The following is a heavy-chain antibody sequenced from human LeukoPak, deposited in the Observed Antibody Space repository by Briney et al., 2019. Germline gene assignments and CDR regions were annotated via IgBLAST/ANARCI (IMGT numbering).Heavy chain of an antibody. Sequence: ASVKVSCKASGYTFTSYGISWVRQAPGQGLEWMGWISAYNGNTNYAQKLQGRVTMTTDTSTSTAYMELRSLRSDDTAVYYCARGGAYYDFWSGYYPFDYWGQGTLVTVSS. V-gene: IGHV1-18*01. D-gene: IGHD3-3*01. CDR2: ISAYNGNT. CDR3: ARGGAYYDFWSGYYPFDY. J-gene: IGHJ4*02. CDR1: GYTFTSYG.